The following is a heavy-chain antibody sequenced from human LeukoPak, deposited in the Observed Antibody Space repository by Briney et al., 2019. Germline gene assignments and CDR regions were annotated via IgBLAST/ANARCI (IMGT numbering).Heavy chain of an antibody. V-gene: IGHV3-23*01. Sequence: PGGSLRLSCSASGFTFSSYAMNWVRQAPGKGLEWVSAISSSGGSTYYADSVKGRFTISRDNSKSTLYLQMNSLRAEDTAVYYCAKDPRRNYYDSSGYLVYWGQGTLVTVSS. CDR2: ISSSGGST. CDR3: AKDPRRNYYDSSGYLVY. CDR1: GFTFSSYA. D-gene: IGHD3-22*01. J-gene: IGHJ4*02.